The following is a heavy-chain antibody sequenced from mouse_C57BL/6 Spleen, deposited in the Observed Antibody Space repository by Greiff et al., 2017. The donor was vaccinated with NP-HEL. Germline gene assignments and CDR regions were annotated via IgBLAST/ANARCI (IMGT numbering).Heavy chain of an antibody. V-gene: IGHV2-2*01. CDR2: IWSGGST. Sequence: VKVVESGPGLVQPSQSLSITCTVSGFSLTSYGVHWVRQSPGKGLEWLGVIWSGGSTDYNAAFISRLSISKDNSKSQVFFKMNSLQADDTAIYYCATYYDYDGSYAMDYWGQGTSVTVSS. CDR1: GFSLTSYG. CDR3: ATYYDYDGSYAMDY. D-gene: IGHD2-4*01. J-gene: IGHJ4*01.